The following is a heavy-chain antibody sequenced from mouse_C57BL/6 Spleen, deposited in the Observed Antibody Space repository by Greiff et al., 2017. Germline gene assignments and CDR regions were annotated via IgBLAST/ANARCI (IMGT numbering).Heavy chain of an antibody. CDR3: ARAYDYDDGDCAMDY. CDR1: GYTFTSYW. V-gene: IGHV1-69*01. Sequence: QVQLQQPGAELVMPGASVKLSCKASGYTFTSYWMHWVKQRPGQGLEWIGEIDPSDSYTNYNQKFKGKSTLTVDKSSSTAYMQLSSLTSEDSAVYDCARAYDYDDGDCAMDYWGQGTSVTVSS. CDR2: IDPSDSYT. J-gene: IGHJ4*01. D-gene: IGHD2-4*01.